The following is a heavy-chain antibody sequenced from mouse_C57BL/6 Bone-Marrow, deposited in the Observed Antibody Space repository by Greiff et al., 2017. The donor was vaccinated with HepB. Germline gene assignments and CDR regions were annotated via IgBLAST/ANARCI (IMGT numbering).Heavy chain of an antibody. V-gene: IGHV1-55*01. D-gene: IGHD1-1*01. J-gene: IGHJ1*03. Sequence: QVQLKQPGAELVKPGASVKMSCKASGYTFTSYWITWVKQRPGQGLEWIGDIYPGSGSTNYNEKFKSKATLTVDTSSSTAYMQLSSLTSEDSAVYYCARCYYGSSYNWYFDVWGTGTTVTVSS. CDR1: GYTFTSYW. CDR2: IYPGSGST. CDR3: ARCYYGSSYNWYFDV.